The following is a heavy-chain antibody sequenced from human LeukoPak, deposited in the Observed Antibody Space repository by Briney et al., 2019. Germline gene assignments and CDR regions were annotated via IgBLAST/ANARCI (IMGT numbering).Heavy chain of an antibody. D-gene: IGHD6-19*01. CDR2: INHSGST. J-gene: IGHJ6*02. CDR1: GGSFSGYY. CDR3: ARNPSYSSGWYRHPYYYYGMDV. Sequence: SETLSLTCAVYGGSFSGYYWIWIRQPPGKGLEWIGEINHSGSTNYDPSLKSRVTISVDTSKNQFSLKLSSVTAADTAVYYCARNPSYSSGWYRHPYYYYGMDVWGQGTTVTVSS. V-gene: IGHV4-34*01.